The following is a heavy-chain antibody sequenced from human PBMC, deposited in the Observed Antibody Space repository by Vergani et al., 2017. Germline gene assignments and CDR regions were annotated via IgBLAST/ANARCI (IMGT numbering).Heavy chain of an antibody. CDR1: GFTFRDYY. CDR2: ISSSGSTI. Sequence: QVQLVESGGGLVKPGGSLRLSCAASGFTFRDYYMSWIRQAPGKGLEWVSYISSSGSTIYYADSVKGRFTISRDNAKNSLYLQMNSLRAEDTAVYYCARAEVIYDILTGYYIGPPGYWGQGTLVTVSS. CDR3: ARAEVIYDILTGYYIGPPGY. D-gene: IGHD3-9*01. V-gene: IGHV3-11*04. J-gene: IGHJ4*02.